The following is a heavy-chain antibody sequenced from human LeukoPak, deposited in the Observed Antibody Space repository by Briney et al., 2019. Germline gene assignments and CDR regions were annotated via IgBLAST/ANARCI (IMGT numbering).Heavy chain of an antibody. V-gene: IGHV1-2*02. CDR3: ARLAAADPFDY. J-gene: IGHJ4*02. CDR2: INPNSGGT. Sequence: ASVKVSCKASGYTFTGYYMHWVRQAPGQGLEWMGGINPNSGGTNYAQTFQGRVTMTRDTSISTAYMELSRLRSDDTAVYYCARLAAADPFDYWGQGTLVTVSS. D-gene: IGHD6-13*01. CDR1: GYTFTGYY.